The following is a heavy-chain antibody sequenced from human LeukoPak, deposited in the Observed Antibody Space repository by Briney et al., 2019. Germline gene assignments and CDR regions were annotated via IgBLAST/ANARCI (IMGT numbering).Heavy chain of an antibody. CDR2: IYHSGRT. J-gene: IGHJ4*02. Sequence: SETLSLTCTVSGYSISSGDYWGWIRQPPGKGLEWIGSIYHSGRTYYNPSLKSRVTISVDTSKNQVSLILTSVTAADTAVYYCARAPSDDDFWSGYLPYFDYWGQGNLVTVSS. CDR3: ARAPSDDDFWSGYLPYFDY. D-gene: IGHD3-3*01. CDR1: GYSISSGDY. V-gene: IGHV4-38-2*02.